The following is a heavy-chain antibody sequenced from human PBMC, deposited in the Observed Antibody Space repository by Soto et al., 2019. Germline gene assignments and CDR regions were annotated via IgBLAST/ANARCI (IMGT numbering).Heavy chain of an antibody. CDR1: GFTFTNYW. Sequence: EVQLVESGGGLVQPGGSLRLSCVASGFTFTNYWMHWVRQAPGKGLVWVSLIKGDGSTTKYADSVKGRFTISRDSAKNTLYLQMNSLTAEDTAVYFCLRGADVYSSSSPSMDVWGQGTTVTVSS. CDR2: IKGDGSTT. V-gene: IGHV3-74*03. J-gene: IGHJ6*02. CDR3: LRGADVYSSSSPSMDV. D-gene: IGHD6-6*01.